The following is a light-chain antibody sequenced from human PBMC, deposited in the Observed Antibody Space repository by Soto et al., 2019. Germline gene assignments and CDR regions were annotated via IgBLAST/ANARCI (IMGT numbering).Light chain of an antibody. V-gene: IGKV3-20*01. CDR1: QSVSSSY. CDR2: GAS. J-gene: IGKJ2*01. CDR3: QQYGSSPYT. Sequence: EIVLTQSPGTLSLSPGERATLSCRASQSVSSSYLAWYQQKPGQAPRLLIYGASSRATGIPDRFSGSGSGNCCPLIISRLEPEDFSVYYCQQYGSSPYTFGQGTKLEI.